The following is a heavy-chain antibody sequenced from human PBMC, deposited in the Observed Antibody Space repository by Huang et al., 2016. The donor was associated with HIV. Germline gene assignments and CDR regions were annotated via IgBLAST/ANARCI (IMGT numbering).Heavy chain of an antibody. D-gene: IGHD3-22*01. CDR1: GFTFRSYW. J-gene: IGHJ4*02. CDR2: INIDGSSS. Sequence: EVQLVESGGGLVQPGGSLRLSCAASGFTFRSYWMHWVRQAPGKGLVWGSRINIDGSSSGYADSVKGRFTISRDNAKNTLYLQMNSLRAEDTAVYYCVRDPRIQSWLNYFDYWGQGTLVSVSS. CDR3: VRDPRIQSWLNYFDY. V-gene: IGHV3-74*01.